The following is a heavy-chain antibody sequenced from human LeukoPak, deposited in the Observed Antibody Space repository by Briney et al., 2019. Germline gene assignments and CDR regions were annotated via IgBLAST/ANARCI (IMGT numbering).Heavy chain of an antibody. D-gene: IGHD3-22*01. CDR3: ARVMTYYYDSSGYYDAFDI. Sequence: GASVKVSCKASGYTFTGYYMHWVRQAPGQGLEWMGWINPNSGGTNYAQKFQGRVTMTRDTSISTAYMELSRLRSDDTAVYYCARVMTYYYDSSGYYDAFDIWGQGTMVTVSS. V-gene: IGHV1-2*02. CDR1: GYTFTGYY. J-gene: IGHJ3*02. CDR2: INPNSGGT.